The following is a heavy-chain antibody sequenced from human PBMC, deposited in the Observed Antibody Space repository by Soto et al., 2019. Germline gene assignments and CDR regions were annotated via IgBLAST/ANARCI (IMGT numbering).Heavy chain of an antibody. D-gene: IGHD2-2*01. J-gene: IGHJ6*02. Sequence: SETLSLTCTVSGASISSAGYSWSWVRQHPGKGLEWIGYITYSGDTDYNPSLRSRVSISIDTSRNQFSLKLSSVTAADTAVYFCARGSGPGVYYNYFGLDVWGQGTTVTVSS. CDR2: ITYSGDT. CDR1: GASISSAGYS. V-gene: IGHV4-31*03. CDR3: ARGSGPGVYYNYFGLDV.